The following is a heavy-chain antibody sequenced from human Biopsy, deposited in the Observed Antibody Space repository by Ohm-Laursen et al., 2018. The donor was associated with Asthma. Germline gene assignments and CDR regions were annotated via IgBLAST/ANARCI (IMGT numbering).Heavy chain of an antibody. CDR1: GYTVTRYA. CDR3: ARMISYYHEMREKFVDY. D-gene: IGHD3-22*01. Sequence: GSSVKVSCKASGYTVTRYALNWVRRAPGQGLEWMGWINTNTGTPTYAQGFTGRFVFSLDTSVNTAHLQISNLKAEDTAVYYCARMISYYHEMREKFVDYWGQGTLVTVSS. CDR2: INTNTGTP. J-gene: IGHJ4*02. V-gene: IGHV7-4-1*02.